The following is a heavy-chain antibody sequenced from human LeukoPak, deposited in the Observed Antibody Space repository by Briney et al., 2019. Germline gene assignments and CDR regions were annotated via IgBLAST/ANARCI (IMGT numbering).Heavy chain of an antibody. V-gene: IGHV1-69*04. CDR3: AREGSRDYDFWSGYPNWFDP. D-gene: IGHD3-3*01. CDR1: GGTFSRYA. CDR2: IIPIFGIA. J-gene: IGHJ5*02. Sequence: ASVKVSCKASGGTFSRYAISWVRQAPGQGLEWMGRIIPIFGIANYAQKFQGRVTITADKSASTAYMELSSLRSEDTAVYYCAREGSRDYDFWSGYPNWFDPWGQGTLVTVAS.